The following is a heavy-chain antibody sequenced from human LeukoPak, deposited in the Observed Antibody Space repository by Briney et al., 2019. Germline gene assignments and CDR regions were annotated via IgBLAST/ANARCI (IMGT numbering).Heavy chain of an antibody. Sequence: SETQSLTCTVSGGSISSSSYYWGWIRQPPGKGLEWIGSIYHSGSTYYNPSLKSRVTISVDTSKNQFSPKLSSVTAADTAVYYCARVNSYYYMDVWGKGTTVTVSS. CDR3: ARVNSYYYMDV. CDR1: GGSISSSSYY. V-gene: IGHV4-39*07. CDR2: IYHSGST. J-gene: IGHJ6*03.